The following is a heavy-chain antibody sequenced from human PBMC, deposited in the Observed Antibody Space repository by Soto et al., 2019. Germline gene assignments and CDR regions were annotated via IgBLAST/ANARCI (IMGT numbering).Heavy chain of an antibody. D-gene: IGHD6-13*01. CDR1: GGTFSSYA. CDR3: ARALRIAAAGTHNYYYGMDV. CDR2: IIPIFGTA. J-gene: IGHJ6*02. V-gene: IGHV1-69*13. Sequence: SVKVSCKASGGTFSSYAISWVRQAPGQGLEWMGGIIPIFGTANYAQKFQGRVMITADESTSTAYMELSSLRSEDTAVYYCARALRIAAAGTHNYYYGMDVWGQGTTVTVSS.